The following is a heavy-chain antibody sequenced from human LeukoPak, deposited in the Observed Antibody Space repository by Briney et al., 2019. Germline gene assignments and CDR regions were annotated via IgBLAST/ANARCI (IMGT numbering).Heavy chain of an antibody. J-gene: IGHJ4*02. CDR1: GGSISSDHYY. Sequence: PSETLSLTCTVPGGSISSDHYYWNWIRQPAGKGLEWIGRIYTGESTNYNPSLKSRVTISIDTSKKQFSLKLSSVTAADTAVYYCARDSFDGSGYRPFDFWGQGTLVTVSS. V-gene: IGHV4-61*02. CDR3: ARDSFDGSGYRPFDF. D-gene: IGHD3-22*01. CDR2: IYTGEST.